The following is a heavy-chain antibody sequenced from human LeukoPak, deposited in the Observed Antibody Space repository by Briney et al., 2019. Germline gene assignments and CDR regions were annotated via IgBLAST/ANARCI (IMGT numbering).Heavy chain of an antibody. CDR3: ARHAGSTIFGVVINNWFDP. Sequence: SETLSLTCTVSDGSISSSSYYWGWIRQPPGKGLEWIGSIYYSGSTYYNPSLKSRVTISVDTSKNQFSLKLSSVTAADTAVYYCARHAGSTIFGVVINNWFDPWGQGTLVTVSS. D-gene: IGHD3-3*01. CDR2: IYYSGST. J-gene: IGHJ5*02. CDR1: DGSISSSSYY. V-gene: IGHV4-39*01.